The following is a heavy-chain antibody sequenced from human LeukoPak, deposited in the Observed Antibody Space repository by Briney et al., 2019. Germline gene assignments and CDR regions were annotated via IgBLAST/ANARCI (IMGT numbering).Heavy chain of an antibody. CDR1: GLTVSSNY. CDR3: AREPWAGQYYFDY. J-gene: IGHJ4*02. V-gene: IGHV3-53*01. Sequence: GGSLRLSCAASGLTVSSNYMSWVRQAPGKGLGWVSVIYSGGSTYYADSVKGRFTISRDNSKNTLYLQMNSLRAEDTAVYYCAREPWAGQYYFDYWGQGTLVTVSS. CDR2: IYSGGST. D-gene: IGHD6-19*01.